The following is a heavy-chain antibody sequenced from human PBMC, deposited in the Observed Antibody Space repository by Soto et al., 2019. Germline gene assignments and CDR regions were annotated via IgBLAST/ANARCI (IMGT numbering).Heavy chain of an antibody. Sequence: QVQLVQSGAEVKKPGASVKVSCKASGYTFTSYGISWVRQAPGQGLEWMGWISAYNGNTNYAQKLQGRVTMTTDTSTSTAYMELRSLRSHATAVDYIEREFSIVVVPAAAFSPWGQGTLVTVFS. J-gene: IGHJ5*02. CDR3: EREFSIVVVPAAAFSP. V-gene: IGHV1-18*01. D-gene: IGHD2-2*01. CDR1: GYTFTSYG. CDR2: ISAYNGNT.